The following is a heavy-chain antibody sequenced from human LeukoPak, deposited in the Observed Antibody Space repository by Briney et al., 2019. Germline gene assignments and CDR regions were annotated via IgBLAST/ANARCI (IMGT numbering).Heavy chain of an antibody. CDR2: ISGGGSSI. CDR1: GFTISSYE. V-gene: IGHV3-48*03. D-gene: IGHD6-13*01. J-gene: IGHJ6*03. Sequence: GTLSLTCAASGFTISSYELNWVRQGQGQGLEWVSNISGGGSSIYYADPVKGRFTISRDNAKNSLYLQMHSLRAEHTAVYYCARAGWQQLVTLNYYGYYMDVWGKATTVT. CDR3: ARAGWQQLVTLNYYGYYMDV.